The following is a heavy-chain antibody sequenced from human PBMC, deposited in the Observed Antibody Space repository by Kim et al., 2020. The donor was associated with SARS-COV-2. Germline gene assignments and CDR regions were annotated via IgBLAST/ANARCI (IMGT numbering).Heavy chain of an antibody. D-gene: IGHD3-22*01. CDR3: AGHPGPIYGLLAYYYG. CDR1: GGSISSSSYY. J-gene: IGHJ6*01. CDR2: IYYSGST. V-gene: IGHV4-39*01. Sequence: SQTLSLSCTVSGGSISSSSYYWGWIRQPPGKGLEWIGSIYYSGSTYYNPSLKSRVTISVDTSKNQFSLKLSSVTAADTAVYYCAGHPGPIYGLLAYYYG.